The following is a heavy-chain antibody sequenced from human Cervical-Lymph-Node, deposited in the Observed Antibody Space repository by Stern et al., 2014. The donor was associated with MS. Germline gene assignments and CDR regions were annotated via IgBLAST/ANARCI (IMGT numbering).Heavy chain of an antibody. CDR1: GFPFSSYA. J-gene: IGHJ4*02. CDR3: AKDFYDSSGKSPTHFDY. D-gene: IGHD3-22*01. Sequence: EVQLVESGGGLVQPGGSLRLSCAASGFPFSSYAMSWVRQAPGKGLEWVSAISGRGDSASYADSVKGRFIISRDNSKKTLYLQMNRPRAEDTALYYCAKDFYDSSGKSPTHFDYWGPGTLVTVSS. V-gene: IGHV3-23*04. CDR2: ISGRGDSA.